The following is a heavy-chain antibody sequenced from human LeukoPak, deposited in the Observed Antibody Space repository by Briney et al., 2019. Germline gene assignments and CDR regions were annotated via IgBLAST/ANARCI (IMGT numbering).Heavy chain of an antibody. J-gene: IGHJ4*02. CDR3: ASRGDRGSSSGFDY. D-gene: IGHD6-6*01. CDR2: IYYSGST. V-gene: IGHV4-39*01. Sequence: SETLSLTCTVSGGSISSYYWGWIRQPPGKGLEWIGSIYYSGSTYYNPSLKSRVTISVDTSKNQFSLKLSSVTAADTAVYYCASRGDRGSSSGFDYWGQGTLVTVSS. CDR1: GGSISSYY.